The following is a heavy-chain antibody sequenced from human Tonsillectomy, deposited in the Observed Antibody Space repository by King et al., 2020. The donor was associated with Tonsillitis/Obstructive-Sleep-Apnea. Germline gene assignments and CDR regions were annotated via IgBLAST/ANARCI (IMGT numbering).Heavy chain of an antibody. CDR2: ISYYGSNK. D-gene: IGHD4-17*01. CDR1: GFTFSSYA. V-gene: IGHV3-30*01. Sequence: VQLVESGGGVVQPGTSLRLSCAASGFTFSSYAMHWVRQAPGKGLEWVAVISYYGSNKYYADSVKGRFTISRDNSKNTLYLQMNSLRAEDTAVYYCAGPITVTTPFAFDYWGQGTLVTVSS. CDR3: AGPITVTTPFAFDY. J-gene: IGHJ4*02.